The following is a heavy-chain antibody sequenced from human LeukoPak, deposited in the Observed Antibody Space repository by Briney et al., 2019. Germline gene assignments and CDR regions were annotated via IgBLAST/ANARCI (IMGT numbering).Heavy chain of an antibody. CDR1: GFTFSSYG. CDR3: AKGVNRQWLSNFDY. D-gene: IGHD6-19*01. CDR2: ISYDGSNK. J-gene: IGHJ4*02. V-gene: IGHV3-30*18. Sequence: GGSLRLSCAASGFTFSSYGMHWVRQAPGKGLEWVAVISYDGSNKYYADSVKGRFTISRDNSKNTLYLQMNSLRAEDTAVYYCAKGVNRQWLSNFDYWGQGTLVTVSS.